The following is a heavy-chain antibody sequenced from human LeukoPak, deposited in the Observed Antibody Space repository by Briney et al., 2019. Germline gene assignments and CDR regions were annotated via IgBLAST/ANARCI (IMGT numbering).Heavy chain of an antibody. CDR3: ARDRTYYDSSGYYSDYFDY. V-gene: IGHV3-21*01. D-gene: IGHD3-22*01. CDR1: GFTFSSYS. Sequence: GGSLRLSCVASGFTFSSYSINWVRQAPGKGLEWVSSISSSSSYIYYADSVKGRFIISRDNAKNSLYLQVNSLRAEDTAVYYCARDRTYYDSSGYYSDYFDYWGQGTLVTVSS. J-gene: IGHJ4*02. CDR2: ISSSSSYI.